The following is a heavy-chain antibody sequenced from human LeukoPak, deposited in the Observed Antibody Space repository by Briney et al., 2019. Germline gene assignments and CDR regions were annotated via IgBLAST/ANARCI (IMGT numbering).Heavy chain of an antibody. J-gene: IGHJ4*02. CDR2: IRSQTDGGTT. D-gene: IGHD1-26*01. Sequence: PGESLGLSCTVSGFTLRSAWMSWVRQAPGKGLEWVGRIRSQTDGGTTDHGAPVQGRFTISRDDSQSTVYLQMTSLKIEDTAVYFCTTAPDSGSRDDYWGPGTLVTVSS. V-gene: IGHV3-15*01. CDR1: GFTLRSAW. CDR3: TTAPDSGSRDDY.